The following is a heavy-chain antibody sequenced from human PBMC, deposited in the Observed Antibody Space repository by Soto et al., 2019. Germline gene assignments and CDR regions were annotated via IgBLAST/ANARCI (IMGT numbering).Heavy chain of an antibody. CDR2: IWYDGRNK. J-gene: IGHJ4*02. V-gene: IGHV3-33*01. CDR1: GSIFSVYC. Sequence: QVHPVEPGGVVVQPGRSLRLPCVVPGSIFSVYCMHRVRQAPGKGQEWGAVIWYDGRNKYYADYVEGRFTISSDNSNNPLSVQIDIRRVDSTDVYYFARDGSGGTAVLVYCDYWGQGTPVTVHS. CDR3: ARDGSGGTAVLVYCDY. D-gene: IGHD2-15*01.